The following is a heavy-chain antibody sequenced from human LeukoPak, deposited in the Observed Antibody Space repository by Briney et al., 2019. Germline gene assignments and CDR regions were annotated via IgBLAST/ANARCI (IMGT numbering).Heavy chain of an antibody. Sequence: PSETLSLTCAVYGGSFSGYYWSWIRQPPGKGLEWIGEINHSGSTNYNPSLKSRVTISVDTSKNQFSLKLSSVTAADTAVYYCASSKQWRTYYFDYWGQGTLVTVSS. J-gene: IGHJ4*02. D-gene: IGHD6-19*01. CDR3: ASSKQWRTYYFDY. V-gene: IGHV4-34*01. CDR2: INHSGST. CDR1: GGSFSGYY.